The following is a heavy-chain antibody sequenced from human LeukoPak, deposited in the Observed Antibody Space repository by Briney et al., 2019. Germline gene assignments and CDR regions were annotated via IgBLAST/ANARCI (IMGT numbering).Heavy chain of an antibody. CDR1: GFTVSSNY. D-gene: IGHD3-22*01. CDR2: IYSGGST. V-gene: IGHV3-66*01. Sequence: GGPLRLSCAASGFTVSSNYMSWVRQAPGKGLEWVSVIYSGGSTYYADSVKGRFTISRDNSKNTLYLQMNSLRAEDTAVYYCARAHRTLDSSGYYFTNWFDPWGQGTLVTVSS. CDR3: ARAHRTLDSSGYYFTNWFDP. J-gene: IGHJ5*02.